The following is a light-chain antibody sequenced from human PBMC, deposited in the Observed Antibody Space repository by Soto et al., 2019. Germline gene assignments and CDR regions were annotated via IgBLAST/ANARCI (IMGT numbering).Light chain of an antibody. CDR2: GAS. V-gene: IGKV3-20*01. CDR3: QQYGSSSWT. J-gene: IGKJ1*01. CDR1: QSVSSSY. Sequence: EIVLTQSPGTLSLSPGERATLSCRASQSVSSSYLAWYQQKPGQAPRLLIYGASSRATGIPDRFSVSGSGTDFTLTISRLEPEDFAVYYCQQYGSSSWTFCQGTKVEIK.